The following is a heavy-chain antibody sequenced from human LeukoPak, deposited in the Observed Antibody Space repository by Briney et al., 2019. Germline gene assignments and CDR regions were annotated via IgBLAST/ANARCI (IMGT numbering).Heavy chain of an antibody. V-gene: IGHV4-31*03. Sequence: PSQTLSLTCSVSGDSVTSGNYYWSWIRQHPEKGPECIGHIHHSGTIYYNPSLLSRATISVDASKNQFSLRLSSVTAADTVLYYCAGGNDDSKLHHWGQGTLVTVSS. CDR2: IHHSGTI. D-gene: IGHD3-22*01. CDR1: GDSVTSGNYY. CDR3: AGGNDDSKLHH. J-gene: IGHJ1*01.